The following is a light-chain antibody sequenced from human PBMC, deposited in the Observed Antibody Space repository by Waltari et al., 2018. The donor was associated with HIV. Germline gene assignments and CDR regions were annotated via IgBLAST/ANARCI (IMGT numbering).Light chain of an antibody. J-gene: IGLJ1*01. CDR2: DVN. Sequence: QSALTQPASVSGSPEQSITISCPGAGSDVGDYKYVSWSKQYPGKAPKLIIYDVNKRPSGVSNRFSGSKSGNTASLTISGLQAEDEADYYCCSYAGSSTFGFYVFGTGTKVTVL. CDR1: GSDVGDYKY. V-gene: IGLV2-23*02. CDR3: CSYAGSSTFGFYV.